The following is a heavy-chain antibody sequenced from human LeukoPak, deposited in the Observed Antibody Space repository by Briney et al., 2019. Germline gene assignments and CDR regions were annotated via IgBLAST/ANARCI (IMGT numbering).Heavy chain of an antibody. CDR2: IKQDGSEK. CDR3: ASPPTPSIAAATSYSY. Sequence: PGRSLRLSCAASGFTFSSYWMSWVRQAPGKGLEWVANIKQDGSEKYYVDSVKGRFTISRDNAKNSLYLQMNSLRAEDTAVYYCASPPTPSIAAATSYSYWGQGTLVTVSS. D-gene: IGHD6-13*01. CDR1: GFTFSSYW. J-gene: IGHJ4*02. V-gene: IGHV3-7*03.